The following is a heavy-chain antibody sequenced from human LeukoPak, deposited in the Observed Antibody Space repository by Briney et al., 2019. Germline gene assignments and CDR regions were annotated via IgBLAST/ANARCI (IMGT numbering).Heavy chain of an antibody. V-gene: IGHV4-59*01. Sequence: SETLSLTCTVSGGSISSYYWSWIRQPPGKGLEWIGYIYYSGSTNYNPSLKSRVTISVDTSKNQFSLKLTSVTAADTAVYYCARNIWFGESADAFDIWGQGTMVTVSS. D-gene: IGHD3-10*01. CDR2: IYYSGST. CDR1: GGSISSYY. J-gene: IGHJ3*02. CDR3: ARNIWFGESADAFDI.